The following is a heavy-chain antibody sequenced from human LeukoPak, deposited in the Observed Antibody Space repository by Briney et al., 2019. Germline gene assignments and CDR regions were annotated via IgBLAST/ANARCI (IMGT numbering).Heavy chain of an antibody. Sequence: GGSLRLSCAASGFTFSSYAMSWVRQAPGKGLEWVSAFSGSGGSTYYADSVKGRFTISRDNSKNTLYLQMNSLRAEDTAVYYCARAQSDILTGYYTPRFDPWGQGTQVIVSS. CDR2: FSGSGGST. CDR1: GFTFSSYA. D-gene: IGHD3-9*01. J-gene: IGHJ5*02. V-gene: IGHV3-23*01. CDR3: ARAQSDILTGYYTPRFDP.